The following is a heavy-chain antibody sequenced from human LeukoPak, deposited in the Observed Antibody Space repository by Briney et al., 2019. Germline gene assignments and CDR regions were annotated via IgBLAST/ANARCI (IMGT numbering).Heavy chain of an antibody. Sequence: SVKVSCKASGGTFSSYAISWVRQAPGQGLEWMGRIIPILGIANYARKFKGRVSITADKSTSTAYMELSTLRSEDTAVYYCARVYGNWFDPWGQGTLVTVSS. V-gene: IGHV1-69*04. CDR2: IIPILGIA. D-gene: IGHD2-2*02. CDR3: ARVYGNWFDP. J-gene: IGHJ5*02. CDR1: GGTFSSYA.